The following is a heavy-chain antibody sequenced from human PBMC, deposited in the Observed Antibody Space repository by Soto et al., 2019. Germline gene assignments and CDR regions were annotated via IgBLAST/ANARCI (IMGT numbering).Heavy chain of an antibody. J-gene: IGHJ5*02. Sequence: HPGGSLRLSCTTSGFTVGDYAMSWFRQAPGKGLEWVGFIRSKAYGGTTEYAASVKGRFTISRDDSKSIAYLQMNSLKTEDTAVYYCTRGADFWSGYLTWFDPWGQGTLVTVSS. CDR2: IRSKAYGGTT. D-gene: IGHD3-3*01. CDR1: GFTVGDYA. V-gene: IGHV3-49*03. CDR3: TRGADFWSGYLTWFDP.